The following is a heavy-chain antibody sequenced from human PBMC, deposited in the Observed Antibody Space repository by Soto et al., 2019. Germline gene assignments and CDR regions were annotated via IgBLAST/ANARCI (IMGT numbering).Heavy chain of an antibody. CDR3: ARTHYDSSGYLPFDY. J-gene: IGHJ4*02. Sequence: GESLKISCKGSGYSFTSYWISWVRQMPGKGLEWMGRIDPSDSYTNYSPSFQGHVTISADKSISTAYLQWSSLKASDTAMYYCARTHYDSSGYLPFDYWGQGTLVTVSS. D-gene: IGHD3-22*01. V-gene: IGHV5-10-1*01. CDR2: IDPSDSYT. CDR1: GYSFTSYW.